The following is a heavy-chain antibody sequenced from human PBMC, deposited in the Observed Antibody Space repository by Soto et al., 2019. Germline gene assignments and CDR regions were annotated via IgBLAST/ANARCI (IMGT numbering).Heavy chain of an antibody. J-gene: IGHJ3*01. Sequence: GGSLRLSGAASEFTFRSYWMHWVRQSPGKGLVWVSRISGDGSSTNYADSVKGRFTISRDNAKNTVYLQIDSLRAEDTAVYYCARSLPGTYGAFDLWGQGTVVTVSS. CDR2: ISGDGSST. CDR3: ARSLPGTYGAFDL. D-gene: IGHD1-7*01. V-gene: IGHV3-74*01. CDR1: EFTFRSYW.